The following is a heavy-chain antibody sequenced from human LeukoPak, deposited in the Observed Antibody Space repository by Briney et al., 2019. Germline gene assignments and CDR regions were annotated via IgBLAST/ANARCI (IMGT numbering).Heavy chain of an antibody. Sequence: SETLSLTCVVSGGSISSSNYYWAWIRQPPGKGLEWIGRIYYSGSTYYNPSLKSRVTISVDTSKNQFSLKLSSVTAADTAVYYCARRRIVATIDYWGQGTLVTVSS. CDR1: GGSISSSNYY. CDR2: IYYSGST. J-gene: IGHJ4*02. CDR3: ARRRIVATIDY. V-gene: IGHV4-39*01. D-gene: IGHD5-12*01.